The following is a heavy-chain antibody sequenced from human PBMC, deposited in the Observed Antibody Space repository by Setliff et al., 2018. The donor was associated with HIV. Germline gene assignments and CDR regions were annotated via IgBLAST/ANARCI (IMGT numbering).Heavy chain of an antibody. J-gene: IGHJ5*02. D-gene: IGHD3-22*01. Sequence: SETLSLTCTVSGGSIRSSTYYWGWIRQSPGKGLEWIGSLHYSGNTYYNSSLKSRVTISLDTSKDQFSLKLNSVTAADTAVYYCARDMTYYFDSSGSFGWFDPWGQGTLVTVTS. CDR1: GGSIRSSTYY. V-gene: IGHV4-39*07. CDR3: ARDMTYYFDSSGSFGWFDP. CDR2: LHYSGNT.